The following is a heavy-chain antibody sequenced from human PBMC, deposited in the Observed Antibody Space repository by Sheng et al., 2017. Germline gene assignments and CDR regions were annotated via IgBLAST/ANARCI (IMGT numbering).Heavy chain of an antibody. CDR3: AKLVLSYLYYMDV. J-gene: IGHJ6*03. D-gene: IGHD1-26*01. Sequence: EVQLVESGGGLVQPGGTLRLSCAASGFTFSSYGMSWVRQAPGKGLEWVSAISGSGGSTYYADSVKGRFTISRDNSKNTLYLQMNSLRAEDTAVYYCAKLVLSYLYYMDVWGKGTTVTVSS. CDR2: ISGSGGST. CDR1: GFTFSSYG. V-gene: IGHV3-23*04.